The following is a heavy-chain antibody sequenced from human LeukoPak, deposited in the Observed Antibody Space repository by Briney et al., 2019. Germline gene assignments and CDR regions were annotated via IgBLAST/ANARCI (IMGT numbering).Heavy chain of an antibody. CDR3: ARWNRMIDY. J-gene: IGHJ4*02. V-gene: IGHV1-46*01. Sequence: ASVKVSFKAFGYTFTSNYMHWVRQAPGQGPEWMGVISPSGGSTTYAQKFQGRVTLTRDMSTSTDYLELSSLRSEDTAVYYCARWNRMIDYWGQGTLVTVSS. CDR2: ISPSGGST. D-gene: IGHD1-1*01. CDR1: GYTFTSNY.